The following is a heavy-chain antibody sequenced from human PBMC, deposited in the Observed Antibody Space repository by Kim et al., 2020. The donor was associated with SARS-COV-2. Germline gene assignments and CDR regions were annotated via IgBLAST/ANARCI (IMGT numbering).Heavy chain of an antibody. Sequence: GRFTISRDNAKNSLYLQMNSLRAEDTAVYYCARDRIMITFGGVIGDVFDYWGQGTLVTVSS. D-gene: IGHD3-16*02. CDR3: ARDRIMITFGGVIGDVFDY. V-gene: IGHV3-11*06. J-gene: IGHJ4*02.